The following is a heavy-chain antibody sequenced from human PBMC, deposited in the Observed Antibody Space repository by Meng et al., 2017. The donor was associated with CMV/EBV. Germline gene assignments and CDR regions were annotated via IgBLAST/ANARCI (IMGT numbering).Heavy chain of an antibody. D-gene: IGHD3-3*01. V-gene: IGHV3-30-3*01. CDR2: ISYDGSNK. CDR3: ARDRGYDFWSGSTDY. J-gene: IGHJ4*02. CDR1: GDSLSRYY. Sequence: LSLTCTVSGDSLSRYYWSWIRQPPGKGLEWVAVISYDGSNKYYADSVKGRFTISRDNSKNTLYLQMNSLRAEDTAVYYCARDRGYDFWSGSTDYWGQGTLVTVSS.